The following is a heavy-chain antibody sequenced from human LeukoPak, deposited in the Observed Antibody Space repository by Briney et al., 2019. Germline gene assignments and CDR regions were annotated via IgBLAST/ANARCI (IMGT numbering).Heavy chain of an antibody. CDR3: VTDFLGY. J-gene: IGHJ4*02. CDR2: INQDGSEK. Sequence: PGGSLRLSCAASGFTFSSYWMTWVRQAPGKGLEWVANINQDGSEKYSVDSVKGRFTISRDNAKNSLYLQMNSLRDEDTAEYYCVTDFLGYWGQGTLVTVSS. V-gene: IGHV3-7*01. CDR1: GFTFSSYW. D-gene: IGHD7-27*01.